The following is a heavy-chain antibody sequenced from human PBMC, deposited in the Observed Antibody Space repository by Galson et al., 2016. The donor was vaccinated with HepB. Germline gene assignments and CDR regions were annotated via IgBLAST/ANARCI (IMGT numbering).Heavy chain of an antibody. CDR1: GFSLSTSTVS. D-gene: IGHD2-2*01. Sequence: PALVKPTQTLTLTCTLSGFSLSTSTVSVAWIRQPPGKALEWLALVSWNGHARYRSSLRSRLTIARDTSQNQVVLTMTTVDPADTATYFCALAILPTANQYDLDSWGQGALVTVSS. CDR3: ALAILPTANQYDLDS. V-gene: IGHV2-5*01. CDR2: VSWNGHA. J-gene: IGHJ4*02.